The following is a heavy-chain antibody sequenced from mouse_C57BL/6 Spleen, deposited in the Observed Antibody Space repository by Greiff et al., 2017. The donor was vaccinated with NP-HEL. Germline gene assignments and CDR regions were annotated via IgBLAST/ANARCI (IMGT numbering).Heavy chain of an antibody. CDR1: GYSITSGYY. CDR3: AREGSYSDY. CDR2: ISYDGSN. V-gene: IGHV3-6*01. D-gene: IGHD1-1*01. Sequence: ESGPGLVKPSQSLSLTCSVTGYSITSGYYWNWIRQFPGNKLEWMGYISYDGSNNYNPSLKNRISITRDTSKNQFFLKLNSVTTEDTATYYCAREGSYSDYWGQGTTLTVSS. J-gene: IGHJ2*01.